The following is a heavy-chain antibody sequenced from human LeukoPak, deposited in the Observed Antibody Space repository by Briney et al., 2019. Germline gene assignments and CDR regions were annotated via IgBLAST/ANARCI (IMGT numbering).Heavy chain of an antibody. CDR2: ISSDGSTK. D-gene: IGHD3-10*01. Sequence: GRSLKLSCAASGFTFSSYAMHWVRKPPGRGLEWMAVISSDGSTKYYVDSVRGRFTISRDNSKNTLYLQISGLRLDDTAVYYCARAMVRGIPFDYWGQGTLVSVSS. CDR3: ARAMVRGIPFDY. V-gene: IGHV3-30-3*01. J-gene: IGHJ4*02. CDR1: GFTFSSYA.